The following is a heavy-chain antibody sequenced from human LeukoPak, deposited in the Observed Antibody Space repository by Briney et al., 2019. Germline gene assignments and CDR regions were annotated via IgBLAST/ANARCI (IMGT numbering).Heavy chain of an antibody. D-gene: IGHD6-19*01. J-gene: IGHJ4*02. Sequence: GGSLRLSCPASGFTFSTYWLRDVGQAPGKGLVWVARSNSDGSATIYADSVKGRFVISRDNSKNTLYLQMSSLRGEDTAMYYSAREWLGFEDYWGQGTLVTVSS. V-gene: IGHV3-74*01. CDR1: GFTFSTYW. CDR3: AREWLGFEDY. CDR2: SNSDGSAT.